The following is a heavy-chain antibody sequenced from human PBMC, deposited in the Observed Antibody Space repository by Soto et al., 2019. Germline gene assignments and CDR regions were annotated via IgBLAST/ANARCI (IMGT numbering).Heavy chain of an antibody. J-gene: IGHJ4*02. CDR2: IIPIFGTA. CDR3: ARVYPDYYDSSGPCYFDY. Sequence: GASVKVSCKASGGTFISYSISWVRQAPGQGLEWMGRIIPIFGTANYAQKFQGRVTITGDESTSTFYMELSNLRSEDTAVYYCARVYPDYYDSSGPCYFDYWGQGTLVTVSS. V-gene: IGHV1-69*13. D-gene: IGHD3-22*01. CDR1: GGTFISYS.